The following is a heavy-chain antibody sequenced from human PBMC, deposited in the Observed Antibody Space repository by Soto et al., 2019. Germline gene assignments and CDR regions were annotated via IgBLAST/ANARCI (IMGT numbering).Heavy chain of an antibody. Sequence: SVKVSCKASGGTFSSYAISWVRQAPGQGLEWMGGIIPIFGTANYAQKFQGRVTITADESTSTAYMELSSLRSEDTAVYYCARDQYGSGSYYRYGMDVCGQGTTVTVSS. D-gene: IGHD3-10*01. CDR3: ARDQYGSGSYYRYGMDV. V-gene: IGHV1-69*13. CDR1: GGTFSSYA. J-gene: IGHJ6*02. CDR2: IIPIFGTA.